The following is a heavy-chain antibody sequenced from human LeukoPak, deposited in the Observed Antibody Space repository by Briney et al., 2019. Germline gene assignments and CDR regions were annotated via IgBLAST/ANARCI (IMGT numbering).Heavy chain of an antibody. CDR2: INPNTGGT. CDR1: GYTFTGYY. CDR3: ARAPMIVVVFPPRLDF. Sequence: ASVTVPCKTSGYTFTGYYMHWVRQAPGQGLEWMGWINPNTGGTNYAQTFQGRVTMTSDTSISTAYMELSSLRSDDTAMYYCARAPMIVVVFPPRLDFWGQGTLVTVSS. V-gene: IGHV1-2*02. D-gene: IGHD3-22*01. J-gene: IGHJ4*02.